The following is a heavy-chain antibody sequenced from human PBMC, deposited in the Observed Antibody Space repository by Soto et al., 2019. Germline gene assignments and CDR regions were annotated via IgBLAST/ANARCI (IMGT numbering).Heavy chain of an antibody. V-gene: IGHV4-34*01. D-gene: IGHD3-9*01. J-gene: IGHJ4*02. CDR3: ARGLREDFDWLLYIFDY. CDR1: GGSFSGYY. CDR2: INHSGST. Sequence: PSETLSLTCAVYGGSFSGYYWSWIRQPPGKGLEWIGEINHSGSTNYNPSLKSRVTISVDTSKNQFSLKLSSVTAADTAVYYCARGLREDFDWLLYIFDYWGQGTLVTVSS.